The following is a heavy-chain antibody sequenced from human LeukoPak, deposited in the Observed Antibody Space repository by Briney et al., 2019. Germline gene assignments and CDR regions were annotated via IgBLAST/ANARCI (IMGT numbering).Heavy chain of an antibody. CDR1: GFTFSSYA. CDR3: AKDCSSTSCYSFDY. CDR2: ISGSGGST. Sequence: PGGSLRLSCAASGFTFSSYAMSWGRQGPGKGLEWVSAISGSGGSTYYADSVKGRFTISRDNSKNTLYLQMNSLRAEDTAVYYCAKDCSSTSCYSFDYWGQGTLVTVSS. V-gene: IGHV3-23*01. J-gene: IGHJ4*02. D-gene: IGHD2-2*02.